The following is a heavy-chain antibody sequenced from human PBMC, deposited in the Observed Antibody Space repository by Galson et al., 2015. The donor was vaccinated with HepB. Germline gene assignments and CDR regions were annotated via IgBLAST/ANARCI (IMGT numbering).Heavy chain of an antibody. D-gene: IGHD5-12*01. CDR1: GYSFTSYW. Sequence: QSGAEVKKPGESLKISCKGSGYSFTSYWIGWVRQMPGKGLEWMGIIYPGDSDTRYSPSFQGQVTISADKSISTAYLQWSSLKASDTAMYYCARVVYSGYDYSYFDYWGQGTLVTVSS. J-gene: IGHJ4*02. CDR2: IYPGDSDT. CDR3: ARVVYSGYDYSYFDY. V-gene: IGHV5-51*01.